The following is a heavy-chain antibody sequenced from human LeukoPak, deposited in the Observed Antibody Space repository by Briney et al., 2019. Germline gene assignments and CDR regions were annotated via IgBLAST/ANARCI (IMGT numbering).Heavy chain of an antibody. V-gene: IGHV3-48*03. CDR2: ISTSGTTI. CDR1: GFSFSSYE. J-gene: IGHJ4*02. D-gene: IGHD6-19*01. Sequence: GGSLRLSCVASGFSFSSYEMNWVRQAPGKGLEWVSHISTSGTTIYYADSVKGRFTISRDNAKNSLYLQMNSLRPEDTAVYYCAKSQVTGWYDFDYWGQGTLVIVSS. CDR3: AKSQVTGWYDFDY.